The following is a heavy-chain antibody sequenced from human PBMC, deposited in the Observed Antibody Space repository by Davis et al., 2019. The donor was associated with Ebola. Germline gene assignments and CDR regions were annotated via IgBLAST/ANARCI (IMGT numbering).Heavy chain of an antibody. D-gene: IGHD2-21*01. CDR1: GFTFSSNW. CDR3: ARDGGIDCGGDCSGMDV. Sequence: GESLKISCTASGFTFSSNWMSWVRQAPGKGLEWVAHINQDASEIYYVDSVKGRFTISRDNAKNSLYLQMNSLRAEDTAVYYCARDGGIDCGGDCSGMDVWGQGTTVTVSS. J-gene: IGHJ6*02. V-gene: IGHV3-7*03. CDR2: INQDASEI.